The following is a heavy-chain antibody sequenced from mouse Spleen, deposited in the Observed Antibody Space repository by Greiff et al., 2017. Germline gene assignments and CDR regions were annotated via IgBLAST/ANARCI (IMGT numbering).Heavy chain of an antibody. CDR3: ARNFYFDY. J-gene: IGHJ2*01. Sequence: VQLKESGAELARPGASVKMSCKASGYTFTSYTMHWVKQRPGQGLEWIGYINPSSGYTKYNQKFKDKATLTADKSSSTAYMQLSSLTYEDSAVYYCARNFYFDYWGQGTTLTVSS. CDR2: INPSSGYT. V-gene: IGHV1-4*01. CDR1: GYTFTSYT.